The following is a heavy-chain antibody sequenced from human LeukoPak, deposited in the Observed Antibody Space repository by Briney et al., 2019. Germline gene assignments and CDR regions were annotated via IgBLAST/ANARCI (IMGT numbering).Heavy chain of an antibody. D-gene: IGHD5-18*01. CDR3: ASDVDTAMAPSN. CDR2: IYTSGST. CDR1: GGSFSGYY. V-gene: IGHV4-4*08. J-gene: IGHJ4*02. Sequence: SETLSLTCAVYGGSFSGYYWSWIRQPPGKGLEWIGRIYTSGSTNYNPSLKSRVTISVDTSKNQFSLKLSSVTAADTAVYYCASDVDTAMAPSNWGQGTLVTVSS.